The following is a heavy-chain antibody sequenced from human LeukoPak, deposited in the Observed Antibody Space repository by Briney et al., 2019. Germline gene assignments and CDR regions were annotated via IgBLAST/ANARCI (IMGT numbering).Heavy chain of an antibody. CDR2: ISGSGGST. V-gene: IGHV3-23*01. CDR3: AKSGAARLPSPYYFDY. Sequence: QTGGSLRLSCAASGFTFSSYEMNWVRQAPGKGLEWVSAISGSGGSTYYADSVKGRFTISRDNSKNTLYLQMNSLRAEDTAVYYCAKSGAARLPSPYYFDYWGQGTLVTVSS. D-gene: IGHD6-6*01. CDR1: GFTFSSYE. J-gene: IGHJ4*02.